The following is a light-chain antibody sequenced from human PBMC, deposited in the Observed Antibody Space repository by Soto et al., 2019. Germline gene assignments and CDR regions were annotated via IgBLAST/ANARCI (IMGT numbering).Light chain of an antibody. J-gene: IGKJ1*01. CDR1: QNILYSSNNKNY. CDR2: LAS. Sequence: DIVMTQSPDSLAVSLGERATINCKSSQNILYSSNNKNYLTWFQQKPGQPPKLLIYLASTRESGVPDRFSGSGSGTDFTLTITSLQAEDVAVYYCQHYYTTPPAFGQGTKVEIK. CDR3: QHYYTTPPA. V-gene: IGKV4-1*01.